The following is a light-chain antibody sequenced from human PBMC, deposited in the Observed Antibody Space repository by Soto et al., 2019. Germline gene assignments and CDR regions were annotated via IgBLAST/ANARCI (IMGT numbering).Light chain of an antibody. CDR1: SSNIGGGYD. Sequence: QSVLTQPPSVSGATGQRVTISCTGSSSNIGGGYDVHWYQQLPGTAPKLLIYGNSNRPSGVPDRFSGSKSGTSASLAITGLQAEDEADYYCQSYDSSLSGSNLFGTGTKLTVL. CDR3: QSYDSSLSGSNL. V-gene: IGLV1-40*01. CDR2: GNS. J-gene: IGLJ1*01.